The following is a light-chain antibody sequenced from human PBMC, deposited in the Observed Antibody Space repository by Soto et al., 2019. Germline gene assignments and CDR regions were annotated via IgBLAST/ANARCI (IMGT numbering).Light chain of an antibody. CDR3: QQSYSTTWT. J-gene: IGKJ1*01. V-gene: IGKV1-39*01. Sequence: DIQMTQSPSSLSASVGDRVTITCRASQGISTYLNWYQQKPGKAPKLLICAASSLQSGVPSRFSGSESETDFTLTISSLQPEHFANYSCQQSYSTTWTFGQGTKVDIK. CDR1: QGISTY. CDR2: AAS.